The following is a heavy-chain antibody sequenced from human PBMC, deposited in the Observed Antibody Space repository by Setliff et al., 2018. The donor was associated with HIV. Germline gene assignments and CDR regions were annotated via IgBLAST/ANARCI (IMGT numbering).Heavy chain of an antibody. Sequence: LRLSCAASGFTFSDYVMYWVRQAPGKGLEWVTVISYDGSNESHADSVRGRFYISRDNAENSLFLEMTSLRVDDTAVYSCASRGVLTPSDAFDIWGRGTVVTVSS. CDR2: ISYDGSNE. CDR3: ASRGVLTPSDAFDI. J-gene: IGHJ3*02. V-gene: IGHV3-30*04. D-gene: IGHD2-21*02. CDR1: GFTFSDYV.